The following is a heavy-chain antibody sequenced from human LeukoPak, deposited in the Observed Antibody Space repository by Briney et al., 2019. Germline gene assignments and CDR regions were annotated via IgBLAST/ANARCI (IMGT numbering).Heavy chain of an antibody. CDR1: GFTFSSYA. CDR2: ISYDGSNK. CDR3: ARGLPALDY. D-gene: IGHD2-15*01. Sequence: HPGGSLRLSCAASGFTFSSYAMHWVRQAPGKGLEWVAVISYDGSNKYYTDSVRGRFTISRDNAKNTLYLQMNSLRAEDTAVYYCARGLPALDYWGQGTLVTVSS. V-gene: IGHV3-30-3*01. J-gene: IGHJ4*02.